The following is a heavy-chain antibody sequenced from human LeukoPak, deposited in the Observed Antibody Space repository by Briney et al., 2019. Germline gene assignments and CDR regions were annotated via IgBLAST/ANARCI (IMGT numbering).Heavy chain of an antibody. J-gene: IGHJ4*02. Sequence: GASVKVSCKASGYTFTGYYMHWVRQAPGQGLEWMVWINPNSGGTNYAQKFQGRVTMTRDTSISTAYMELSRLRSDDTAVYYCARQGGDFWSGYYRRPLDYWGQGTLVTVSS. D-gene: IGHD3-3*01. CDR1: GYTFTGYY. V-gene: IGHV1-2*02. CDR3: ARQGGDFWSGYYRRPLDY. CDR2: INPNSGGT.